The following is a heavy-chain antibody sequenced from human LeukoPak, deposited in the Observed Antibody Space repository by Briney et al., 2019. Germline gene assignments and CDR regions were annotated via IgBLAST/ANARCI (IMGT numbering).Heavy chain of an antibody. Sequence: SETLSLTCTVSGGSISSYYWSWIRQPPGKGLEWIGYIYYSGSTNYNPSLKSRVTISVDTSKNQFSLKLSSVTAADTAVYYCARDPVLGYCSSTSCPRGYYYGMDVWGQGTTVTVSS. D-gene: IGHD2-2*01. CDR3: ARDPVLGYCSSTSCPRGYYYGMDV. V-gene: IGHV4-59*12. CDR2: IYYSGST. CDR1: GGSISSYY. J-gene: IGHJ6*02.